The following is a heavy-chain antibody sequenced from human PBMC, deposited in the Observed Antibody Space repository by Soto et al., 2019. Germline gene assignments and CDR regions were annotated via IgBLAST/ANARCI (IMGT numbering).Heavy chain of an antibody. CDR3: AADLST. Sequence: GASVKLCCKASGFTVSSSAVQWVRQARGQPLEWIGWIVVGTGDTKSAQKFQERVTITRDMSTSTAYMELSSLRSEDTAVYYCAADLSTWRQGTLVSVPP. CDR2: IVVGTGDT. CDR1: GFTVSSSA. J-gene: IGHJ5*02. D-gene: IGHD3-16*02. V-gene: IGHV1-58*01.